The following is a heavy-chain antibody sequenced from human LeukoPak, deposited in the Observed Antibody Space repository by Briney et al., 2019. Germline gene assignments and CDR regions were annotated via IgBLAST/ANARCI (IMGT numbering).Heavy chain of an antibody. J-gene: IGHJ4*02. V-gene: IGHV4-34*01. CDR2: INHSGST. CDR3: ARVGWEPSLSVY. CDR1: GGSFSGYY. D-gene: IGHD1-26*01. Sequence: SETLSLTCAVYGGSFSGYYWRWIRQPPGKGLEWFGEINHSGSTKYNPSLKSRVTISVDTSKKQFSLKLSAVTVADTAVYYCARVGWEPSLSVYWGQGTLVTVSS.